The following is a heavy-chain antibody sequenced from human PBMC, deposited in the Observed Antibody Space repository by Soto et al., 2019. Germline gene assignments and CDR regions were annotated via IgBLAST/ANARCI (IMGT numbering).Heavy chain of an antibody. CDR1: GGSFSGYY. Sequence: QVQLQQWGAGLLKPSETLSLTCAVYGGSFSGYYWSWIRQPPGKGLEWIGEINHGGSTNYNPSLNSRVNISVDTSKNQFSLKLSSVTAADTAVYYCARCRITIFGVVIRLYYWGQGTLVTVSS. CDR2: INHGGST. CDR3: ARCRITIFGVVIRLYY. D-gene: IGHD3-3*01. J-gene: IGHJ4*02. V-gene: IGHV4-34*01.